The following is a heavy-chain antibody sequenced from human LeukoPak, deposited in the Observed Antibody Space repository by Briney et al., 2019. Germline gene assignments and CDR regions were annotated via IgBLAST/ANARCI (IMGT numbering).Heavy chain of an antibody. CDR2: MNPNSGNT. J-gene: IGHJ5*02. Sequence: GASVKVSCKASGYTFTSYDINWVRQATGQGLEWMGWMNPNSGNTGYAQKFQGRVTITRNTSISTAYMELNSLRSEDTAVYYCARGRGNWNPPTLNWFDPWGQGTLVTVSS. D-gene: IGHD1-20*01. CDR1: GYTFTSYD. CDR3: ARGRGNWNPPTLNWFDP. V-gene: IGHV1-8*03.